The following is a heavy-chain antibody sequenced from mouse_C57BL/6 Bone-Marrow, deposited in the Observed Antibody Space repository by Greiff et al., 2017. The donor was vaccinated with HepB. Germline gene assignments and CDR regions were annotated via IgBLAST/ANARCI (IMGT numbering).Heavy chain of an antibody. V-gene: IGHV1-19*01. D-gene: IGHD2-5*01. CDR1: GYTFTDYY. CDR3: ARGGDYSNWFAY. J-gene: IGHJ3*01. CDR2: INPYNGGT. Sequence: VQLQQSGPVLVKPGASVKMSCKASGYTFTDYYMNWVKQSHGKSLEWIGVINPYNGGTSYNQKFKGKATLTVDKSSSTAYMALNSLTSEDSAVYYCARGGDYSNWFAYWGQGPLVTVSA.